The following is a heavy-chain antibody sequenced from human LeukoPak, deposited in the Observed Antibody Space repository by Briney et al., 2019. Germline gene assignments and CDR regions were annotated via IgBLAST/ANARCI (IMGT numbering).Heavy chain of an antibody. Sequence: ASVKVSCKASGYTFTGYYMHWVRQAPGQGLEWMGIINPSGGSTSYAQKFQGRVTMTRDMSTSTVYMELSSLRSEDTAVYYCASTGVIGGKYYYYYYMDVWGKGTTVTVSS. CDR3: ASTGVIGGKYYYYYYMDV. CDR1: GYTFTGYY. J-gene: IGHJ6*03. D-gene: IGHD3-16*02. V-gene: IGHV1-46*01. CDR2: INPSGGST.